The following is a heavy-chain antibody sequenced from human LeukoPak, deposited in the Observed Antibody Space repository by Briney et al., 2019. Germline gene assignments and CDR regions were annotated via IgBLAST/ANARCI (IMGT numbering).Heavy chain of an antibody. D-gene: IGHD1-14*01. Sequence: GSSVKVSCKASGGTFSSYAISWVRQAPGQGLEWMGRIIPIFGTANYAQKFQGRVTITTDESTSTAYMELSSLRSEDTAVYYCARGPEPYYYYYMDVWGKGTTVTVSS. CDR3: ARGPEPYYYYYMDV. CDR1: GGTFSSYA. J-gene: IGHJ6*03. V-gene: IGHV1-69*05. CDR2: IIPIFGTA.